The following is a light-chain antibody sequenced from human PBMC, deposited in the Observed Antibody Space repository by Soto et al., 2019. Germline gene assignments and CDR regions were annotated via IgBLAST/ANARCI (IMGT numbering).Light chain of an antibody. CDR1: QSVGSSF. CDR2: GAS. V-gene: IGKV3-20*01. Sequence: EIVLTQSPGTLSLSPGERATLSCRASQSVGSSFLAWFQHKPGQAPRLLIYGASSRATGIPDRFSGSGSGTDFTLSISRLEPEDFAVYYCQQYNNWPLTFGQGTRLEIK. CDR3: QQYNNWPLT. J-gene: IGKJ5*01.